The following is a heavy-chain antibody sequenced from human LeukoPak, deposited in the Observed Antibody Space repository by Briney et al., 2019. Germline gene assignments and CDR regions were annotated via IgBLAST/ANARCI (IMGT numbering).Heavy chain of an antibody. D-gene: IGHD3-22*01. V-gene: IGHV3-48*04. CDR3: ARDYYDSSGSAYFDY. CDR1: GFTFSSYS. J-gene: IGHJ4*02. Sequence: PGGSLRLSCEASGFTFSSYSMNWVRQAPGKGLEWVSYITSSSTTIYYADSVKGRFTISRDNAKNSLYLQMNSLRAEDTAVYYCARDYYDSSGSAYFDYWGQGTLVTVSS. CDR2: ITSSSTTI.